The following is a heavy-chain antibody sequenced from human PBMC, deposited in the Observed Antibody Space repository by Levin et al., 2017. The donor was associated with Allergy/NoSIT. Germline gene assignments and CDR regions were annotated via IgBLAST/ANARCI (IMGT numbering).Heavy chain of an antibody. J-gene: IGHJ3*02. CDR1: GFSFSFYA. Sequence: QAGGSLRLSCAASGFSFSFYAIHWVRQAPGKGLEWVAMISKDGTNTYYADSVKGRFTISRDNSKSTLYLQMNSLRAEDTAIYYCARGPHPGDRDAFDIWGQGTMVTVSS. CDR3: ARGPHPGDRDAFDI. V-gene: IGHV3-30-3*01. D-gene: IGHD7-27*01. CDR2: ISKDGTNT.